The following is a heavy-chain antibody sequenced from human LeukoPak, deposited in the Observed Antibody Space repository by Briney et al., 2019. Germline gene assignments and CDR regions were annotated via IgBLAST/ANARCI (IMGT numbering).Heavy chain of an antibody. V-gene: IGHV1-2*02. CDR2: INPNSGGT. J-gene: IGHJ6*03. D-gene: IGHD5-18*01. CDR3: ARVSTAMVYNYYYYMDV. Sequence: ASVKVSCKASGYTFTGYYMHWVRQAPGQGLEWMGWINPNSGGTNYAQKFQGRVTMTRDTSISTAYMELGRLRSDDTAVYYCARVSTAMVYNYYYYMDVWGKGTTVTVSS. CDR1: GYTFTGYY.